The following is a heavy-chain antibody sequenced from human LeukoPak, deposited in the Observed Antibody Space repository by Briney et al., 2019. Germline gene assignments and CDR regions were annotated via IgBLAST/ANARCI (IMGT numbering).Heavy chain of an antibody. Sequence: SETLSLTCTVSGGSISSSSYYWGWIRQPPGKGLEWIGSIYYSGSTYYNPSLKSRVTISVDTSKNQFSLKLGSVTAADTAVYYCARYGDIDYWGQGTLVTVSS. CDR2: IYYSGST. D-gene: IGHD4-17*01. CDR1: GGSISSSSYY. J-gene: IGHJ4*02. V-gene: IGHV4-39*01. CDR3: ARYGDIDY.